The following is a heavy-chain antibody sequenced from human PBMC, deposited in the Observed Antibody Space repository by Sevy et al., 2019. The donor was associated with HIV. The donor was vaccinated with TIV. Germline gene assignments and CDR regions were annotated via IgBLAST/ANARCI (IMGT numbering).Heavy chain of an antibody. CDR1: GFTFSSYG. CDR2: IGYDGSNK. Sequence: GGSLRLSCAASGFTFSSYGMHWARQAPGKGLEWVAVIGYDGSNKYYADSVKGRFTISRDNSKNTLYLQMNSLRAEDTAVYYCARDVQGFGEFPIDYWGQGTLVTVSS. CDR3: ARDVQGFGEFPIDY. D-gene: IGHD3-10*01. V-gene: IGHV3-33*01. J-gene: IGHJ4*02.